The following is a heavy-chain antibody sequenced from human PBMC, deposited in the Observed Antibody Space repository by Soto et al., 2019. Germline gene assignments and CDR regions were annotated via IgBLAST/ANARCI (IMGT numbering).Heavy chain of an antibody. Sequence: AETLSLTCTVSGGSISSYYWSWIRQPPGKGLEWIGYIYYSGSTNYNPSLKSRVTISVDTSKNQFSLKLSSVTAADTAVYYCASTGGSRFRWFDPWGQGTLVTVSS. CDR2: IYYSGST. D-gene: IGHD2-15*01. CDR3: ASTGGSRFRWFDP. V-gene: IGHV4-59*01. CDR1: GGSISSYY. J-gene: IGHJ5*02.